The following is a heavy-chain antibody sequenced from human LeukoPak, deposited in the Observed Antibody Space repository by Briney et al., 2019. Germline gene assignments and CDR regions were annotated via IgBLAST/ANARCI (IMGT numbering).Heavy chain of an antibody. CDR2: IRSTAYGGET. D-gene: IGHD3-16*01. CDR1: GFTFADRA. CDR3: SRARLGGYYYTDV. J-gene: IGHJ6*03. V-gene: IGHV3-49*04. Sequence: PGGSLILSCKASGFTFADRAMSWVRQAPGKGLEWVGFIRSTAYGGETEYAASVKGRFIISRDDSKSIAYLQMNSLNSDDTAVYYCSRARLGGYYYTDVWGKGTTVTVSS.